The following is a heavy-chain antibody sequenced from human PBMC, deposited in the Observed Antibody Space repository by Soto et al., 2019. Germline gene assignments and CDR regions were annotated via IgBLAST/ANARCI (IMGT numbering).Heavy chain of an antibody. CDR2: IWYDGSHQ. D-gene: IGHD2-2*01. J-gene: IGHJ4*02. Sequence: GGSLRLSCAASGFTFSSYGMHWVRQAPGKGLEWVAVIWYDGSHQYYADSVKGRFTISRDNSKNTLYLQMNSLRAEDTAVYYCARDRIYCSSTSCYAEGGDYWGQGTLVTVS. V-gene: IGHV3-33*01. CDR3: ARDRIYCSSTSCYAEGGDY. CDR1: GFTFSSYG.